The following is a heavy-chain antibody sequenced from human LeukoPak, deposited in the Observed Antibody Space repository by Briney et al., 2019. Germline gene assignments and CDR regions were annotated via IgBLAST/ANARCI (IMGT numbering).Heavy chain of an antibody. D-gene: IGHD3-10*01. J-gene: IGHJ5*02. Sequence: PSVKVSCKVSGYTLTELSMHWVRQAPGKGLEWMGGFDPEDGETIYAQKFQGRVTMTEDTSTDTAYMELSSLRSEDTAVYYCATIYSGSSVLNWFDPWGQGTLVTVSS. V-gene: IGHV1-24*01. CDR1: GYTLTELS. CDR3: ATIYSGSSVLNWFDP. CDR2: FDPEDGET.